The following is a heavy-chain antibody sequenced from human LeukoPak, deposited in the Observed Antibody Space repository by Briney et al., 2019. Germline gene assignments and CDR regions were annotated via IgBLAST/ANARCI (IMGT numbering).Heavy chain of an antibody. CDR1: GGSISSGDYY. V-gene: IGHV4-61*02. CDR3: GRDLAAAGTIDP. CDR2: ISSSGST. D-gene: IGHD6-13*01. J-gene: IGHJ5*02. Sequence: KASETLSLTCTVSGGSISSGDYYWSWIRQPAGKGLEWIGRISSSGSTNYNPSLKSRVTISVDTSKNQFSLKLSSVTAADTAVYYCGRDLAAAGTIDPWGQGTLVTVSS.